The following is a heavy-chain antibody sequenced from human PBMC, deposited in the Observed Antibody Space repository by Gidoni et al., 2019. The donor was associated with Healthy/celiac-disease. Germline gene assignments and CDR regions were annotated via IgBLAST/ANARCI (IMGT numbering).Heavy chain of an antibody. CDR2: IYWNDDK. D-gene: IGHD3-10*01. J-gene: IGHJ4*02. CDR1: VFSLSTSGVG. Sequence: QITLLESGPTLVTPTQTLPLPCTFSVFSLSTSGVGVGWIRQPPGKALEWLASIYWNDDKRYSPSLKSRLTITKDTSKNQEVSTMTNMDPVDTATYYCARGMVDYYGSGSYDWGQGTLVTVSS. V-gene: IGHV2-5*01. CDR3: ARGMVDYYGSGSYD.